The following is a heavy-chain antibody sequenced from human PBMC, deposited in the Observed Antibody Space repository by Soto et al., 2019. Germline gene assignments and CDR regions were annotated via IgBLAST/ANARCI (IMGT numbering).Heavy chain of an antibody. CDR1: GFTISTNW. CDR3: ARGYSGEDY. D-gene: IGHD6-25*01. V-gene: IGHV3-7*01. J-gene: IGHJ4*02. Sequence: GGSLRLSCAASGFTISTNWMSWVRQTPGKGLEWVASMNEDGNEIYYVDSVKGRFTISRDNAKKSLYLQMNSLRVEDTAVYYCARGYSGEDYWGQGTLVTVSS. CDR2: MNEDGNEI.